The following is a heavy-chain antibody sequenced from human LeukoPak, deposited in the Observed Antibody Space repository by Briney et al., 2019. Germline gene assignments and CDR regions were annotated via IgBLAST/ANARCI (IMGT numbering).Heavy chain of an antibody. V-gene: IGHV3-48*04. D-gene: IGHD4-17*01. J-gene: IGHJ4*02. CDR2: ISGSGTTI. Sequence: GGSLRLSCAASGFAFSTYGMNWGRQAPGKGLECGSYISGSGTTIYYADSLKGRFTISRDSAKNSLYLQMNSLRAEDTAVYYCARCLPGGAYDYALWGQGTLVTVSS. CDR1: GFAFSTYG. CDR3: ARCLPGGAYDYAL.